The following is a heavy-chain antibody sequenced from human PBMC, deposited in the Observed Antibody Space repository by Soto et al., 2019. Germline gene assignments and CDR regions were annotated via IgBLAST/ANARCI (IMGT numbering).Heavy chain of an antibody. J-gene: IGHJ4*02. CDR1: GYPITAGGYY. D-gene: IGHD5-12*01. Sequence: PSETLSLTCLVSGYPITAGGYYWSWIRHHPGKGLEAIGIIHHSGRTYYNPSLRSRITISVDTSKHQYSLKMPAVTAADTAVYYCARPSGYVPGGYWGQGILVTVSS. CDR3: ARPSGYVPGGY. CDR2: IHHSGRT. V-gene: IGHV4-39*07.